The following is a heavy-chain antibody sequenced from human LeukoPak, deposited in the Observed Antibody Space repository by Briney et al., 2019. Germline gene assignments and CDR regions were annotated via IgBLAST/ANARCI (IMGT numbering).Heavy chain of an antibody. CDR1: GFTFSSYW. V-gene: IGHV3-74*01. D-gene: IGHD3-22*01. Sequence: GGSLRHSCAASGFTFSSYWMHWVRQAPGKGLVWVSRINSDVSSTSYADSVKGRFTISRDNAKNTLYLQMNSLRAEDTAVYYCARAPKYYYDSSGYFPLGYWGQGTLVTVSS. J-gene: IGHJ4*02. CDR2: INSDVSST. CDR3: ARAPKYYYDSSGYFPLGY.